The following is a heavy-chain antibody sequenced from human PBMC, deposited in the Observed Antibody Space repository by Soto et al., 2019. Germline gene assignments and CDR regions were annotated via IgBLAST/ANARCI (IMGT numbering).Heavy chain of an antibody. Sequence: QAQLVESGGGEVQPGRSLRLSCAASGFTFKSYGMHWVRQAPGKGLEWVAVISYDGSYQYYSDSVKGRFTISRDNSKNTLNLQMNSLRVEVSSMYYCAQDGRSGSVTRPDHWGQGTLVTVSS. CDR3: AQDGRSGSVTRPDH. J-gene: IGHJ4*02. CDR1: GFTFKSYG. CDR2: ISYDGSYQ. D-gene: IGHD1-26*01. V-gene: IGHV3-30*18.